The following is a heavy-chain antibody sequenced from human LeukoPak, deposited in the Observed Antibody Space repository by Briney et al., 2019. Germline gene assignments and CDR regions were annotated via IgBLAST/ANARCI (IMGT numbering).Heavy chain of an antibody. V-gene: IGHV4-59*12. Sequence: SETLSLTCTVSGGSISRYYWSWIRQPPGKGLEWIGYIYYSGSTNYNPSLKSRVTISVDTPKNQFSLKLSSVTAADTAVYYCARSKVVVVAATCWFDPWGQGTLVTVSS. CDR1: GGSISRYY. CDR2: IYYSGST. D-gene: IGHD2-15*01. J-gene: IGHJ5*02. CDR3: ARSKVVVVAATCWFDP.